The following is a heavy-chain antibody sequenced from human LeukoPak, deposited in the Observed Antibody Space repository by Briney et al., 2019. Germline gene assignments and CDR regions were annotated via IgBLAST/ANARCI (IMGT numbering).Heavy chain of an antibody. V-gene: IGHV3-74*01. CDR2: INVDGSGA. J-gene: IGHJ4*02. CDR3: ARATRIYSSGWYYSFDY. D-gene: IGHD6-19*01. CDR1: GFTFSTYW. Sequence: GRSLRLSCAASGFTFSTYWMHWVRQAPGKGLVWVSHINVDGSGATYADSVKGRFTISRDNAKNTLYLHMNSLRAEDTAVYYCARATRIYSSGWYYSFDYWGQGTLVTVSS.